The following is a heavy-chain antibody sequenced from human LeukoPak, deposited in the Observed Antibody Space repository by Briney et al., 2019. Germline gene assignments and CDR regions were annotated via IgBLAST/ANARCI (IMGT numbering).Heavy chain of an antibody. J-gene: IGHJ4*02. D-gene: IGHD6-19*01. Sequence: PSETLSLTCTVSGGSISSYYWSWIWQPPGKGLEWIGYIYYSGSTKYKPSLKSRVTISVDTSKNQFSLKLSSVTAADTAVYYCARAVAGGPAPFDYWGQGTLVTVSS. CDR1: GGSISSYY. CDR2: IYYSGST. CDR3: ARAVAGGPAPFDY. V-gene: IGHV4-59*01.